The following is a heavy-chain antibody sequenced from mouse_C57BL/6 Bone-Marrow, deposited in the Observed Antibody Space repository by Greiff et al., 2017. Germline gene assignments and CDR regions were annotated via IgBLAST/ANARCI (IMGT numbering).Heavy chain of an antibody. V-gene: IGHV14-3*01. J-gene: IGHJ3*01. Sequence: EVKLQESVAELVRPGASVKLSCTASGFNIKNTYMHWVKQRPEQGLEWIGRIDPANGNTKYAPKFQGKATITADTSSTTAYLQLSSLTSEDTAIYYCARSFYGNNAWFAYWGQGTLGTVSA. CDR2: IDPANGNT. D-gene: IGHD2-10*01. CDR1: GFNIKNTY. CDR3: ARSFYGNNAWFAY.